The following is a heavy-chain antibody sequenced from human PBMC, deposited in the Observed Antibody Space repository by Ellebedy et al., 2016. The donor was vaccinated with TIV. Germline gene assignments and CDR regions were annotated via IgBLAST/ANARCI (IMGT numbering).Heavy chain of an antibody. D-gene: IGHD2-2*01. CDR2: ITPSDGVT. CDR1: GYSFTSHY. V-gene: IGHV1-46*01. J-gene: IGHJ3*01. CDR3: VRVDGYASSQTL. Sequence: ASVKVSCXAIGYSFTSHYLHWVRQAPGQGLEWMGTITPSDGVTTFAHRFQDRLTMTRDTSTDTVYMDLRSLISEDAATYYCVRVDGYASSQTLWGQGTTVTVPS.